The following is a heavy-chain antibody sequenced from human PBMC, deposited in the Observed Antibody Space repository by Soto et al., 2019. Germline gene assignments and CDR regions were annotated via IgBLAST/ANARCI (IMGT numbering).Heavy chain of an antibody. CDR1: GFTFSNYE. CDR3: ARESIGCGGDCLDY. J-gene: IGHJ4*02. CDR2: IDTSGDAM. D-gene: IGHD2-21*01. Sequence: GGSLRLSCAVSGFTFSNYEWNWVRQAPGKGLEWISYIDTSGDAMFYADSVRGRFAVSRDNTMNSLYLQMNSLRAEDTAAYYCARESIGCGGDCLDYWGQGTLVTVSS. V-gene: IGHV3-48*03.